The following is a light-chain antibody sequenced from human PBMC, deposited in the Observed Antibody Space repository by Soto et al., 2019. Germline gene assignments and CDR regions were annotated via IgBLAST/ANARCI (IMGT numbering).Light chain of an antibody. Sequence: QSVLTQPASVSGSPGQSITISCTGTSSDIGSNNYVSWYQQHPGKAPKVMIYEVSNRPSGVSNRFSGSKSGNTASLTISGLQAEDEADYYCGSYTVNSVTLYVSGNGTKVTVL. CDR1: SSDIGSNNY. CDR2: EVS. CDR3: GSYTVNSVTLYV. J-gene: IGLJ1*01. V-gene: IGLV2-14*01.